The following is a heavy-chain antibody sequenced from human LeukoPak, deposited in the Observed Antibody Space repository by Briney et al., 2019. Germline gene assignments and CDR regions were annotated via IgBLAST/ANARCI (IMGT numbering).Heavy chain of an antibody. V-gene: IGHV3-48*03. CDR1: GFTFATYA. J-gene: IGHJ4*02. CDR2: ISSSGSTK. CDR3: ARGWGE. Sequence: GGSLRLSCAASGFTFATYAMSWVRQPSGKGLEWVSYISSSGSTKYYADSVKGRFTISRDNAKKSLYLQMNSLRAEDTAVYYCARGWGEGGQGTLVTVSS. D-gene: IGHD3-10*01.